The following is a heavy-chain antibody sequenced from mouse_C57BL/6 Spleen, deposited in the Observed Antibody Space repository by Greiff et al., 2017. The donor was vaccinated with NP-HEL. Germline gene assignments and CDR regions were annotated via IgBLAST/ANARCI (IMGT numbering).Heavy chain of an antibody. V-gene: IGHV1-80*01. CDR3: ARGGAMDY. CDR2: IYPGDGDT. J-gene: IGHJ4*01. Sequence: QVQLQQSGAGLVKPGASVKLSCKASGYAFSSYWMNWVKQRPGKGLEWIGQIYPGDGDTNYNGKFKGRATLTADKSSSTAYMQLSSLTSEDSAVYFCARGGAMDYWGQGTSVTVSS. CDR1: GYAFSSYW.